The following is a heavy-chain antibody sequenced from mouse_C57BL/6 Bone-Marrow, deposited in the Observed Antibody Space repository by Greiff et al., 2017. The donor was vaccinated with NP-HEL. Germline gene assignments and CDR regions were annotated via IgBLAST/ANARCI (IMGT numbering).Heavy chain of an antibody. CDR2: IRSKSSNYAT. V-gene: IGHV10-3*01. CDR3: VRFPIGHYYGSRGAMDY. CDR1: GFTFNTYA. Sequence: DVMLVESGGGLVQPKGSLKLSCAASGFTFNTYAMHWVRQAPGKGLEWVARIRSKSSNYATYYADSVKDRFTISRDDSQSMLYLQMNNLKTEDTAMYYCVRFPIGHYYGSRGAMDYWGQGTSVTVSS. J-gene: IGHJ4*01. D-gene: IGHD1-1*01.